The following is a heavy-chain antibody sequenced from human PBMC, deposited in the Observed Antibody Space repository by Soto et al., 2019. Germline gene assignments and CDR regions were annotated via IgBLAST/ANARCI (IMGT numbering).Heavy chain of an antibody. CDR3: ARRGITFGGVIVMEV. J-gene: IGHJ6*02. CDR1: GGSISSSSYY. Sequence: SETLSLTCTVSGGSISSSSYYWGWTRQPPGKGLEWIGSIYYSGSTYYNPSLKSRVTISVDTSKNQFSLKLSSVTAADTAVYYCARRGITFGGVIVMEVWGQGTTVTVSS. D-gene: IGHD3-16*02. V-gene: IGHV4-39*01. CDR2: IYYSGST.